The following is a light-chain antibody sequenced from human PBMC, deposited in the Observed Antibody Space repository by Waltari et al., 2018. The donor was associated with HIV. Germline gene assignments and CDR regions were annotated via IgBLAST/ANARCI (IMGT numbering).Light chain of an antibody. Sequence: SYEVTQPPSVSVSPGQTAVMSCSGDNLEDNNACWFRQRPGQSPVLIVYEDSKRPSGIPERFSGSNSGNTATLTIRGTQVSDEADYYCAAWDANAVVFGGGTKLTV. CDR2: EDS. V-gene: IGLV3-1*01. J-gene: IGLJ2*01. CDR1: NLEDNN. CDR3: AAWDANAVV.